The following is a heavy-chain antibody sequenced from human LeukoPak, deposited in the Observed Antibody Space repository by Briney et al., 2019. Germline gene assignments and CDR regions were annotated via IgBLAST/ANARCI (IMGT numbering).Heavy chain of an antibody. CDR1: GFTFSSYG. CDR2: IRYEGSNK. D-gene: IGHD1-1*01. J-gene: IGHJ6*03. V-gene: IGHV3-30*02. CDR3: AKDSQLELRNYYYYYYMDV. Sequence: GGALRLSCAASGFTFSSYGMHGVRQAPGKGLEWGAFIRYEGSNKYYADSVKGRFTISRDNSKNKLYLQMNSLRAEDTAVYYCAKDSQLELRNYYYYYYMDVWGKGTTVTVSS.